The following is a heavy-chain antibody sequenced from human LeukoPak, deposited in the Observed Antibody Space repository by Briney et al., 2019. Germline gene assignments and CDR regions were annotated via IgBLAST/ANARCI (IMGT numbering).Heavy chain of an antibody. Sequence: SETLSLTCTVSGDSFTSVTDYWAWIRQPPGKGLEWIASGDYSGGTYYNPSLESRVAISADMSKKQISLKLASVTGADTAVYYCAREYFSANYFFYYMDVWGTGTTVTVSS. CDR1: GDSFTSVTDY. D-gene: IGHD3-3*01. V-gene: IGHV4-39*07. CDR2: GDYSGGT. CDR3: AREYFSANYFFYYMDV. J-gene: IGHJ6*03.